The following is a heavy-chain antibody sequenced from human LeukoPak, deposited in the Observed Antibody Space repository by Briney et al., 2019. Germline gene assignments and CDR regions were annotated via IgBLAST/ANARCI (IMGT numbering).Heavy chain of an antibody. CDR1: GFTFSSYA. CDR3: VTGDRASGWSH. D-gene: IGHD6-19*01. CDR2: LGGSGATP. Sequence: ETGGSLRLSCAASGFTFSSYAMSWVRQAPGEGLEWVSGLGGSGATPVYADSVKGRFTISRDNSKNTLYLEMNSLRAEDTAVYFCVTGDRASGWSHWGQGTLVTVSS. V-gene: IGHV3-23*01. J-gene: IGHJ4*02.